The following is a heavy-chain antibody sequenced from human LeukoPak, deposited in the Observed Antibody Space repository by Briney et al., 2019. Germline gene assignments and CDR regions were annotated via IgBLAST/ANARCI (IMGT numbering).Heavy chain of an antibody. CDR1: GGSFSDYY. J-gene: IGHJ4*02. Sequence: SETLSLTSAVYGGSFSDYYWTWIRQPPGKGLEWLGEIHHSGTTNYKPSLKSRATISVDTSKNQFSLKLTSVTAADTAVYYCARVVGRYYKVDFWGRGTPVTVSP. D-gene: IGHD1-26*01. CDR2: IHHSGTT. V-gene: IGHV4-34*01. CDR3: ARVVGRYYKVDF.